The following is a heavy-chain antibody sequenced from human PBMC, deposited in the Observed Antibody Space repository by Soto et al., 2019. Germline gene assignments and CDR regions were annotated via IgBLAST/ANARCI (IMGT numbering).Heavy chain of an antibody. Sequence: ASVKVSCKASGYTFTSYYMHWVRQAPGQGLEWMGIINPSGGSTSYAQKFQGRVTMTRDTSTSTVYMELSSLRSEDTAVYYCARGDATKIVVTTYYGMDVWGQGTTVTVSS. V-gene: IGHV1-46*01. CDR3: ARGDATKIVVTTYYGMDV. CDR2: INPSGGST. J-gene: IGHJ6*02. D-gene: IGHD4-17*01. CDR1: GYTFTSYY.